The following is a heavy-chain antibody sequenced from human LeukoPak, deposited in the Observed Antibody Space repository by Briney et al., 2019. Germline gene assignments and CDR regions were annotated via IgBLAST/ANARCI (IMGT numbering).Heavy chain of an antibody. CDR2: IYYSGST. CDR3: ARERRAAAGIGYYYYMDV. J-gene: IGHJ6*03. V-gene: IGHV4-31*03. D-gene: IGHD6-13*01. Sequence: PSQTLSLTCTVSGGSISTGGHYWSWIRQHPGKGLEWIGYIYYSGSTYYNPSLKSRVTISVDTSKNQFSLKLSSVTAADTAVYYCARERRAAAGIGYYYYMDVWGKGTTVTVSS. CDR1: GGSISTGGHY.